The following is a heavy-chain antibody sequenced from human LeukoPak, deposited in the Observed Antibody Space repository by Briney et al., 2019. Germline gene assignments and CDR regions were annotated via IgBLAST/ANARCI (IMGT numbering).Heavy chain of an antibody. CDR3: ASTTIRARVH. D-gene: IGHD2-2*01. V-gene: IGHV3-23*01. J-gene: IGHJ4*02. Sequence: PGGSLRLSCAASGFTFSSYAMSWVRQAPGKGLEWVSAISGSGGSRYYADSVKGRFTISRDNSKNTLYLQMNSLRAEDTAVYYCASTTIRARVHWGQGTLVTVSS. CDR2: ISGSGGSR. CDR1: GFTFSSYA.